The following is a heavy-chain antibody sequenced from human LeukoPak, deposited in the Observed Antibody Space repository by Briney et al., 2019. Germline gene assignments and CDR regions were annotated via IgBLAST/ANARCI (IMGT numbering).Heavy chain of an antibody. D-gene: IGHD3-10*01. CDR3: ARVGGSGSLDYYYFDY. Sequence: ASVKVSCKASGYTFTSCAMNWVRQAPGQGLEWMGWINTNTGNPTYAQGFTGRFVFSLDTSVNTAYLQISSLKAEDTAVYYCARVGGSGSLDYYYFDYWGQGTLVTVSS. CDR1: GYTFTSCA. J-gene: IGHJ4*02. CDR2: INTNTGNP. V-gene: IGHV7-4-1*02.